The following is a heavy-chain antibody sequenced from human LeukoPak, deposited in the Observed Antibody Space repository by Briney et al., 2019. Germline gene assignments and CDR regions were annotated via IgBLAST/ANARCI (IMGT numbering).Heavy chain of an antibody. CDR2: IYPDDSDI. J-gene: IGHJ4*02. Sequence: HGESLQISCQCSGSTFTSRWIAWVRQLPGKGLEWMGIIYPDDSDIRYNPSFQGQVTMSADKSVNVAYLQWSSLKASDTAMYYCATFSSYGDFFDFWGQGTLVTVSS. V-gene: IGHV5-51*01. CDR3: ATFSSYGDFFDF. CDR1: GSTFTSRW. D-gene: IGHD4-17*01.